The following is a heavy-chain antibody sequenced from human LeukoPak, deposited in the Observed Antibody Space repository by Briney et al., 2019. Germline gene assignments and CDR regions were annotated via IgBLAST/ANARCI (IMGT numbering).Heavy chain of an antibody. CDR1: GFTFSSYG. D-gene: IGHD1-26*01. CDR3: AKKWGVGTTTLDYFDY. J-gene: IGHJ4*02. V-gene: IGHV3-33*06. Sequence: GGSLRLSCAASGFTFSSYGMHWVRQAPGKGLEWVAVIWYDGRNKYYADSVKGRFTISRDNSKNTLYLQMNSLTDDDTAVCYCAKKWGVGTTTLDYFDYWGQGTLVTVSS. CDR2: IWYDGRNK.